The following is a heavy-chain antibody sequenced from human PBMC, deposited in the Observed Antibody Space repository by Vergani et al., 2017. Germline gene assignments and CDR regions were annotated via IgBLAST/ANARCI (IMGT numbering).Heavy chain of an antibody. CDR3: TRITMIVYDAFDI. V-gene: IGHV3-23*04. J-gene: IGHJ3*02. CDR2: ISGSGGST. D-gene: IGHD3-22*01. CDR1: GFTFSSYA. Sequence: VQLVESGGGLVQPGGSLRLSCAASGFTFSSYAMSWVRQAPGKGLEWVSAISGSGGSTYYADSAKGRFTISRDNSKNTLYLQMNSLRAEDTAVYYCTRITMIVYDAFDIWGQGTMVTVSS.